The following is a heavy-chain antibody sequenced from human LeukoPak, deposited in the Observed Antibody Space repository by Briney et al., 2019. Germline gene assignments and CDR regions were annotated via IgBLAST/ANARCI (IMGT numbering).Heavy chain of an antibody. V-gene: IGHV4-39*07. CDR2: VYYTGST. Sequence: PSETLSLTCTVSGDSISSGTYSWGWIRQPPGKGLEWIGTVYYTGSTHYNPSLKTRVYISIDTSKNQFSLKLSSVTAADTAVYYCARRTRVGCYLDLWGRGTPVTASS. CDR3: ARRTRVGCYLDL. J-gene: IGHJ2*01. D-gene: IGHD3-10*01. CDR1: GDSISSGTYS.